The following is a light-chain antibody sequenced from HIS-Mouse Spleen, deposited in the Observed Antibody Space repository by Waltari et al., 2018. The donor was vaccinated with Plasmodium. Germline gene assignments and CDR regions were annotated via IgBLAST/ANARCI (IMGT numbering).Light chain of an antibody. CDR1: QSVSSSY. CDR2: GAS. V-gene: IGKV3-20*01. CDR3: QQYGSSGT. J-gene: IGKJ1*01. Sequence: EIVLTQSPGTLSLSPGERATRSCRASQSVSSSYLAWYQQKPGQAPRLLIYGASSRATGIPDRFSGSGSGTDFTLTISRLEPEDFAVYYCQQYGSSGTFGQGTKVEIK.